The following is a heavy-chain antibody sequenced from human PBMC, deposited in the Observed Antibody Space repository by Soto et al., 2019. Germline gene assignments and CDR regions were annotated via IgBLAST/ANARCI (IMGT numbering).Heavy chain of an antibody. D-gene: IGHD3-22*01. CDR2: IRSKAYGGTT. CDR1: GFTFGDYA. Sequence: PGGSLRLSCTASGFTFGDYAMSWFRQAPGKGLEWIGFIRSKAYGGTTEYAASVTGRFTISRDDSKSIAYLQMNSLKTEDTAVYYCTRSTPRPHGVVVVTEPYAFDIWGQRTMVTVSS. CDR3: TRSTPRPHGVVVVTEPYAFDI. V-gene: IGHV3-49*03. J-gene: IGHJ3*02.